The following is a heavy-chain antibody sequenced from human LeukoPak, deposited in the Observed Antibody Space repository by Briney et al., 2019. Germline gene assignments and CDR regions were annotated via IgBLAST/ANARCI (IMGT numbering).Heavy chain of an antibody. V-gene: IGHV3-7*01. CDR2: MNEYGSEK. J-gene: IGHJ4*02. Sequence: PGGSLTLSCAASGFTFSNYWINWVRQAPGKGLEWVANMNEYGSEKYYVDSVRGRLTISRDNAENSLFLHMNSLRVEDTAVYRCARVLYGSRVNVIDSWGPGTLVTVSS. CDR1: GFTFSNYW. CDR3: ARVLYGSRVNVIDS. D-gene: IGHD2-2*01.